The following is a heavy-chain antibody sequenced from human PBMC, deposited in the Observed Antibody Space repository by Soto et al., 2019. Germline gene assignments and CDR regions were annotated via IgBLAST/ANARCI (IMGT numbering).Heavy chain of an antibody. CDR2: IIPMFGTP. V-gene: IGHV1-69*01. D-gene: IGHD1-26*01. Sequence: QVQLVQSGAEVKKPGSSVKVSCKASGDAFTNYIFDWVRQAPGQGLEWMGGIIPMFGTPKYAQTFQDRVTISGDVSTGTAYLELTSLRFDDTAVYYCARGRDQPPVGLYFDSWGEGPRVTVSS. CDR1: GDAFTNYI. CDR3: ARGRDQPPVGLYFDS. J-gene: IGHJ4*02.